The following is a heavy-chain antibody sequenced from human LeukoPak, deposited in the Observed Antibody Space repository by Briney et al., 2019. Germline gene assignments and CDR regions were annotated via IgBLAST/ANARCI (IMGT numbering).Heavy chain of an antibody. CDR3: AKYGSGSYYNGLY. Sequence: GGSLRLSCAASGFTFSNYALSWVRQAPGKGLEWVSDISTSDYSTNYADSVKGRFSISRDNSKNTVYLQMNSLRDEDTAVYYCAKYGSGSYYNGLYWGQGTLVTVSS. CDR1: GFTFSNYA. V-gene: IGHV3-23*01. CDR2: ISTSDYST. J-gene: IGHJ4*02. D-gene: IGHD3-10*01.